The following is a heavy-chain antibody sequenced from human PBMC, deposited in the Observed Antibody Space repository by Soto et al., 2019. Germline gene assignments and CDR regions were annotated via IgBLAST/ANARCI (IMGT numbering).Heavy chain of an antibody. Sequence: GGSLRLSCAASGFTFSSYAMHWVRQAPGKGLEWVAVISYDGSNKYYADSVKGRFTISRDNSKNTLYLQMNSLRAEDTAVYYCASGGRYYYDSSGYQPFDYWGQGTLVTVSS. CDR1: GFTFSSYA. V-gene: IGHV3-30-3*01. J-gene: IGHJ4*02. CDR2: ISYDGSNK. CDR3: ASGGRYYYDSSGYQPFDY. D-gene: IGHD3-22*01.